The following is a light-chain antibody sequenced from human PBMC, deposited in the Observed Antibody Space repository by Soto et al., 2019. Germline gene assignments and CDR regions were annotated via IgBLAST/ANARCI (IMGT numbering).Light chain of an antibody. V-gene: IGKV3-11*01. CDR1: QRVSSY. Sequence: EIVLTQSPGTLSLSPGERATPSCRASQRVSSYLAWYQQKPGQAPRVLIYGASTRATGIPDRFSGSGSGTDFTLIISSLEPEDFAVYYCQQRSNWPPTFGQGTKVDI. CDR2: GAS. J-gene: IGKJ1*01. CDR3: QQRSNWPPT.